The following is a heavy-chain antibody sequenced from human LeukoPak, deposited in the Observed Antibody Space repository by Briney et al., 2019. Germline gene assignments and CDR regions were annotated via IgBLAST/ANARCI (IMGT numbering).Heavy chain of an antibody. CDR3: ARGPVWSGYYSVNYYYYYGMDV. V-gene: IGHV1-69*13. CDR1: GGTFSSYA. J-gene: IGHJ6*02. D-gene: IGHD3-3*01. CDR2: IIPIFGTA. Sequence: SVKVSCKASGGTFSSYAISWVRQAPGQGLEWMGGIIPIFGTANYAQKFQGRVTITADESTSTAYMELSSLRSEDTAVYYCARGPVWSGYYSVNYYYYYGMDVWGQGTTVTVSS.